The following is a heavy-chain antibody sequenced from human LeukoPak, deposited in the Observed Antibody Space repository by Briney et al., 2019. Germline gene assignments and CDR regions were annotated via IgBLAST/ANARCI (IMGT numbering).Heavy chain of an antibody. V-gene: IGHV7-4-1*02. D-gene: IGHD5-18*01. CDR3: AREGGDTASEAFDI. CDR2: INTNTGNP. Sequence: ASVKVSCKASGYTFTSYDINWVRQAPGQGLEWMGWINTNTGNPTYAQGFTGRFVFSLDTSVSTAYLQISSLKAEDTAVYYCAREGGDTASEAFDIWGQGTMVTVSS. CDR1: GYTFTSYD. J-gene: IGHJ3*02.